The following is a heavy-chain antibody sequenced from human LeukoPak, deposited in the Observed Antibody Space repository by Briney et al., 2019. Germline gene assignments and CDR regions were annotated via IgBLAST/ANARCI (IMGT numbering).Heavy chain of an antibody. J-gene: IGHJ3*02. CDR2: IKQDGSEK. V-gene: IGHV3-7*01. CDR1: GFTFSSYW. D-gene: IGHD3-10*01. Sequence: GGSLRLSCAASGFTFSSYWMSWVRQAPGKGLEWVANIKQDGSEKYYVDSVKGRFTISRDNAKNSLYLQMNSLRAEDTAVYYCARFMVRGVYDAFDIWGQGTMVTVSS. CDR3: ARFMVRGVYDAFDI.